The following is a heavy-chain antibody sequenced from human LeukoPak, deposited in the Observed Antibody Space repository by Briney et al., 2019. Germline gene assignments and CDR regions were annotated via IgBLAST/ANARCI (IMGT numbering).Heavy chain of an antibody. CDR1: GGSISRYY. CDR2: IDDSGNT. D-gene: IGHD3-10*01. CDR3: ARSDYHNSGSHTVFDAFDV. V-gene: IGHV4-59*01. Sequence: SETLSLTCTVSGGSISRYYWSWIRRPPGKGLEWIGYIDDSGNTNYNPSLKSQVTISVDKSKNQFSLKLSFVTAADTAMYYCARSDYHNSGSHTVFDAFDVWGQGTRVTVSS. J-gene: IGHJ3*01.